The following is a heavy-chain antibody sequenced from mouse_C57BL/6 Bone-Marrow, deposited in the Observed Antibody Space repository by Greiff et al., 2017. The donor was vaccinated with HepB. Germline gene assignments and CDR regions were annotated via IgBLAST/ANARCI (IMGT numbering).Heavy chain of an antibody. CDR2: IDPSDSET. Sequence: VQLKQPGAELVRPGSSVKLSCKASGYTFTSYWMHWVKQRPIQGLEWIGNIDPSDSETHYNQKFKDKATLTVDKSSSTAYMQLSSLTSEDSAVYYCAREFPYYYGSSPFDYWGQGTTLTVSS. V-gene: IGHV1-52*01. D-gene: IGHD1-1*01. J-gene: IGHJ2*01. CDR3: AREFPYYYGSSPFDY. CDR1: GYTFTSYW.